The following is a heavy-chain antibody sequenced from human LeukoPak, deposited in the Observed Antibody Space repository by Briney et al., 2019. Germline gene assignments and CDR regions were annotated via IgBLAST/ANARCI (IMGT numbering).Heavy chain of an antibody. V-gene: IGHV1-2*02. Sequence: ASVKVSCKASGYTFTGYYIHWVRQAPGQGLEWMGWINPHSGGTNYAQKFQGGVTMTRDTSITPAYMELSSLRSDDTAVYYCARDVGEYCSSTNCYASHYWGQGTLVTVSS. CDR2: INPHSGGT. CDR3: ARDVGEYCSSTNCYASHY. D-gene: IGHD2-2*01. CDR1: GYTFTGYY. J-gene: IGHJ4*02.